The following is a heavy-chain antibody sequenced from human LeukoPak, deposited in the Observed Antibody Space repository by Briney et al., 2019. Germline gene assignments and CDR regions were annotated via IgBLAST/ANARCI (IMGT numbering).Heavy chain of an antibody. V-gene: IGHV4-61*05. J-gene: IGHJ3*02. D-gene: IGHD3-9*01. Sequence: PSEALSLTCTVSGGSISSSSYFWGWIRQPPGKGLEWIGYIYYSGSTNYNPSLKSRVTISVDTSKNQFSLKLSSVTAADTAVYYCARSLNLRYFDWLTDAFDIWGQGTMVTVSS. CDR2: IYYSGST. CDR1: GGSISSSSYF. CDR3: ARSLNLRYFDWLTDAFDI.